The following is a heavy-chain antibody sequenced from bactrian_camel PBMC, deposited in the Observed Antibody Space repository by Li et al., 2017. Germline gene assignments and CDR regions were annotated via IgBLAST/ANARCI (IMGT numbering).Heavy chain of an antibody. D-gene: IGHD6*01. CDR1: GYTVTTYS. J-gene: IGHJ4*01. CDR2: IDTGDGST. Sequence: HVQLVESGGGSVQAGGSLRLSCAASGYTVTTYSWFRQAPGKEREGVAAIDTGDGSTYYLNSVEGRFTIAHDNAKNTLYLQMNSLKPEDTVMYYCAADPPVRRCGSSWEQYSYGHWARGPRSPSP. V-gene: IGHV3S1*01.